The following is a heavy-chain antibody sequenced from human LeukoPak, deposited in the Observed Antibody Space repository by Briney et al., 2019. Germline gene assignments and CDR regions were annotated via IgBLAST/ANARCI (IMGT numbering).Heavy chain of an antibody. J-gene: IGHJ3*02. CDR2: IYPGDSDT. V-gene: IGHV5-51*01. CDR3: ARLGAVGDCGSTSCYVGAFDI. D-gene: IGHD2-2*01. Sequence: GESLKISCTGSGYTFSNYWIGWVRQMPGKGLEWMGVIYPGDSDTRYSPSFQGQVTISADKSISTAYLQWSSLKASDTAMYYCARLGAVGDCGSTSCYVGAFDIWGQGTMVTASS. CDR1: GYTFSNYW.